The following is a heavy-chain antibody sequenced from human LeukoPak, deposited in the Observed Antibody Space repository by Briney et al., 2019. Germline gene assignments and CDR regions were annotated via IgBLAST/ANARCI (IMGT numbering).Heavy chain of an antibody. D-gene: IGHD4/OR15-4a*01. V-gene: IGHV3-7*03. J-gene: IGHJ3*02. CDR3: TTFDYAAFLI. Sequence: GGSLRLSCAASGFPFSGYWMDWVRQAPGKGMEWVANINQDGRIQYYADSVRGRFIISRNNAKNSLYLQMNSLKTEDTAVYYCTTFDYAAFLIWGQGTMVTVSS. CDR1: GFPFSGYW. CDR2: INQDGRIQ.